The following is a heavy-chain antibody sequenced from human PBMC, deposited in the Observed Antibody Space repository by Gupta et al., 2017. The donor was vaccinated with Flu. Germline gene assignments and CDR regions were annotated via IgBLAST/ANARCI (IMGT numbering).Heavy chain of an antibody. CDR3: ARDFSTTYLDY. D-gene: IGHD1-7*01. CDR1: FTFSSYS. J-gene: IGHJ4*02. Sequence: FTFSSYSMNWVRQAPGKGLEWVSSISSSSSYIYYADSVKGRFTISRDNAKNSLYLQMNSLRAEDTAVYYCARDFSTTYLDYWGQGTLVTVSS. V-gene: IGHV3-21*01. CDR2: ISSSSSYI.